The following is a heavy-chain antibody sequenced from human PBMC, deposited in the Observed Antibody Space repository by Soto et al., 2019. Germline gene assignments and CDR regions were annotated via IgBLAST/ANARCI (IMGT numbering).Heavy chain of an antibody. J-gene: IGHJ6*02. CDR2: INHSGST. D-gene: IGHD6-13*01. V-gene: IGHV4-34*01. Sequence: KTSETLSLTCAVYGGSFSGYYWSWIRQPPGKGLEWIGEINHSGSTNYNPSLKSRVTISVDTSKNQFSLKLSSVTAADTAVYYCARGRSRGHGSSWYLDYYYGMDVWGQGTTVTVSS. CDR1: GGSFSGYY. CDR3: ARGRSRGHGSSWYLDYYYGMDV.